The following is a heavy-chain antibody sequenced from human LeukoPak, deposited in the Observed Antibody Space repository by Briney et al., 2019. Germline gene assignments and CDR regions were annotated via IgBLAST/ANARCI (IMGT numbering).Heavy chain of an antibody. Sequence: SETLSLTCAVSGDSISSGDYSWSWIRQPSGKGLEWIGYIFHSGSTYYNPSFKSRVTISVDTSKNQFSLKLSSVTAADTAVYYCARFKSGYGDYWGQGTLVTVSS. V-gene: IGHV4-30-2*01. J-gene: IGHJ4*02. CDR1: GDSISSGDYS. D-gene: IGHD5-12*01. CDR3: ARFKSGYGDY. CDR2: IFHSGST.